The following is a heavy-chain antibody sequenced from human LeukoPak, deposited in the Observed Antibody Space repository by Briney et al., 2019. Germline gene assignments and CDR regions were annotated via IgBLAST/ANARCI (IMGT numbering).Heavy chain of an antibody. CDR3: AKTLAGYYFDY. J-gene: IGHJ4*02. CDR2: ISGSGGST. Sequence: GGSLRLSCAASGFTFSSYAMTWVRQAPGKGMEWVAVISGSGGSTYYADSVKGRFTISRDNSKNTLYLQMNSLRAEDTAVYYCAKTLAGYYFDYWGQGTLVTVSS. CDR1: GFTFSSYA. D-gene: IGHD6-19*01. V-gene: IGHV3-23*01.